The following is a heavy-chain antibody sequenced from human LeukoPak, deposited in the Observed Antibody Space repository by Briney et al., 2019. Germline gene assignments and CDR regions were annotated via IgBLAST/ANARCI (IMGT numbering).Heavy chain of an antibody. V-gene: IGHV5-51*01. CDR2: IYPGDSDT. Sequence: GESLKISCKGSGYSFTTYWIGWVRQMPGRGLEWMGIIYPGDSDTRYSPSFQGQVTISADKFISTAYLQWSSLKASDTAMYYCARFSGSGWSIYYLDYGGQGTLVTVSS. CDR3: ARFSGSGWSIYYLDY. CDR1: GYSFTTYW. J-gene: IGHJ4*02. D-gene: IGHD6-19*01.